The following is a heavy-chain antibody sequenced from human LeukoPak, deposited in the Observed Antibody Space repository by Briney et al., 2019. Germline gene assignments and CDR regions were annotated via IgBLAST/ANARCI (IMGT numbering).Heavy chain of an antibody. CDR1: SGSISSYY. CDR2: IYYSGST. J-gene: IGHJ4*02. V-gene: IGHV4-59*08. CDR3: ARSVAGTRTRNFDY. Sequence: SETLSLTCTVSSGSISSYYWSWIRQPPGKGLEWIGYIYYSGSTNYNPSLKSRVTISVDTSKNQFSLKLSSVTAADTAVYYCARSVAGTRTRNFDYWGQGTLVTVSS. D-gene: IGHD6-19*01.